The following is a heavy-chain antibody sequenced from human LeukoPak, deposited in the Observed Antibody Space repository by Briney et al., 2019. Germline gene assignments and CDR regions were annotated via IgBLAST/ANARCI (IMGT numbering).Heavy chain of an antibody. J-gene: IGHJ4*02. V-gene: IGHV3-7*03. CDR2: IKQDGSEK. Sequence: PGGSLRLSCAASGFTFSSYWMSWVRQAPGTGLEWVANIKQDGSEKYYVDSVKGRFTISRDNAKNSLYLQMNSLRAEDTAVYYCAREYCSGGTCYLPGYWGQGTLVTVS. D-gene: IGHD2-15*01. CDR1: GFTFSSYW. CDR3: AREYCSGGTCYLPGY.